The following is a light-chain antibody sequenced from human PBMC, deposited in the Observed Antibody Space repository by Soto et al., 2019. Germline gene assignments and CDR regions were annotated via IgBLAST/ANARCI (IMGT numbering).Light chain of an antibody. CDR1: QGIGND. Sequence: AIQMTQSPSSLSASVGDRITITCRASQGIGNDLGWYQQKPGRAPKLLIYGVSNLHSGVPSRFSGSGSGTDFTLTISSLQPEDFATYYCLQDESYPLTFVGGTKVEI. CDR3: LQDESYPLT. V-gene: IGKV1-6*01. J-gene: IGKJ4*01. CDR2: GVS.